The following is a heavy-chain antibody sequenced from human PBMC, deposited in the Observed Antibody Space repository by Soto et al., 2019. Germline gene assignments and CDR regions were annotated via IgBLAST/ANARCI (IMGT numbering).Heavy chain of an antibody. CDR2: IYWDDDK. J-gene: IGHJ4*02. CDR1: GFSLSTSGVG. Sequence: QITLKESGPTLVKPTQTLTLTCSFSGFSLSTSGVGVGWIRQPPGEALEWLALIYWDDDKRYSPSLKSRLTITKATSKNQVVLTMTTLDPVDTATYYCAHVSYPANRLTYWGQGTLVTVSS. CDR3: AHVSYPANRLTY. D-gene: IGHD3-16*01. V-gene: IGHV2-5*02.